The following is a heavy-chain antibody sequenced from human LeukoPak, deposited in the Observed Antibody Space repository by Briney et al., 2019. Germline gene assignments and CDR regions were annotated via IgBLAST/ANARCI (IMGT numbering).Heavy chain of an antibody. CDR1: GFTFSNAW. CDR2: IKSKTDGGTT. CDR3: TTDGGYYDSSGYYPYYFDY. J-gene: IGHJ4*02. Sequence: RGSLRLSCAASGFTFSNAWMSWVRQAPGKGLEWVGRIKSKTDGGTTDYAAPVKGRFTISRDDSKNTLYLQMNSLKTEDTAVYYCTTDGGYYDSSGYYPYYFDYWGQGTLVTVSS. V-gene: IGHV3-15*01. D-gene: IGHD3-22*01.